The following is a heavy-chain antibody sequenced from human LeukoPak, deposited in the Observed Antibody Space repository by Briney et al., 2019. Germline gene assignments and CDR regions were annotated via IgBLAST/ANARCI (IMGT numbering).Heavy chain of an antibody. Sequence: PGGSLRLSCAASGFTFSTYWMHWVRQAPGKGLEWVAVISYDGSNKYYADSVKGRFTISRDNSKNTLYLQMNSLRAEDTAVYYCAKDRGDYYDSSGYYSGGFDIWGQGTMVTVSS. V-gene: IGHV3-30*18. CDR2: ISYDGSNK. D-gene: IGHD3-22*01. J-gene: IGHJ3*02. CDR3: AKDRGDYYDSSGYYSGGFDI. CDR1: GFTFSTYW.